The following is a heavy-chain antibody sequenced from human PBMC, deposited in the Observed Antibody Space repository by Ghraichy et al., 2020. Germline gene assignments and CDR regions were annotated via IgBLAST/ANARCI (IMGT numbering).Heavy chain of an antibody. V-gene: IGHV3-53*01. J-gene: IGHJ4*02. D-gene: IGHD6-19*01. Sequence: GESLNISCAASGFTVSSNYMSWVRQAPGKGLQWVSVIYSGGSTYYADSVKGRFTISRDNSKNTLYLQMNSLRAEDTAVYYCARVGYTSGWVRNWGQGTLVTVSS. CDR2: IYSGGST. CDR1: GFTVSSNY. CDR3: ARVGYTSGWVRN.